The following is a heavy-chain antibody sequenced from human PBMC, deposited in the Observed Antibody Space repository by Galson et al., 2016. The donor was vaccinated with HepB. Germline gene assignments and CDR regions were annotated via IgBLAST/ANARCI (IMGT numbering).Heavy chain of an antibody. V-gene: IGHV3-23*01. CDR2: ISGSGRST. CDR1: GFSFSSHS. J-gene: IGHJ3*02. Sequence: SLRLSCAASGFSFSSHSMSWVRQAPGKGLEWVSVISGSGRSTYYADSVKGRFTISRDNPKSTLFLQMNSLRAEDTALYYCARDSMATITGLDGFDIRGQGTMVTVSS. CDR3: ARDSMATITGLDGFDI. D-gene: IGHD5-24*01.